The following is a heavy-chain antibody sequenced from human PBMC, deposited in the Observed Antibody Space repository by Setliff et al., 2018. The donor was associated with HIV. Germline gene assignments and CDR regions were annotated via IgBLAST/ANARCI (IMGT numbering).Heavy chain of an antibody. CDR1: GFTFSDYY. CDR3: ARVVLISYDAFDI. Sequence: GGSLRLSCAASGFTFSDYYMSWNRQAPGKGLEWISYISRSSSYTNYADSVKGRFTISRDNAKNSLYLQMNSLRAEDTAVYYCARVVLISYDAFDIWGQGTMVTVS. CDR2: ISRSSSYT. D-gene: IGHD3-22*01. V-gene: IGHV3-11*03. J-gene: IGHJ3*02.